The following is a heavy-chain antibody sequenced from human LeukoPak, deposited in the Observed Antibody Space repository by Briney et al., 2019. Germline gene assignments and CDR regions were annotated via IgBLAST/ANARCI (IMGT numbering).Heavy chain of an antibody. CDR1: GGSFSDYY. CDR2: INHSGST. Sequence: KASETLSLTCAVYGGSFSDYYWSWIRQPPGKGLEWIGEINHSGSTNYNPSLKSRVTISVDTSKNHFSLKLSSMTAADTAVYYCARRVRGVNDAFDIWGQGTMVTVSS. V-gene: IGHV4-34*01. J-gene: IGHJ3*02. CDR3: ARRVRGVNDAFDI. D-gene: IGHD3-10*01.